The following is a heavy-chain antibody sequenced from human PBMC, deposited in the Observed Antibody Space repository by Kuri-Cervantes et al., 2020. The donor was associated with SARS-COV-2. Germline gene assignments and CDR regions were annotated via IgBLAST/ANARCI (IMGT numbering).Heavy chain of an antibody. CDR1: GYTLTELS. D-gene: IGHD2-2*02. Sequence: ASVKVSCKVSGYTLTELSMHWVRQAPGKGLEWMGGFDPEDGETIYAQKFQGRVTMTEDTSTDTAYMELSSLRSDDTAVYYCARVDYWWVPAAISPAHFDYWGQGTLVTVSS. J-gene: IGHJ4*02. CDR2: FDPEDGET. V-gene: IGHV1-24*01. CDR3: ARVDYWWVPAAISPAHFDY.